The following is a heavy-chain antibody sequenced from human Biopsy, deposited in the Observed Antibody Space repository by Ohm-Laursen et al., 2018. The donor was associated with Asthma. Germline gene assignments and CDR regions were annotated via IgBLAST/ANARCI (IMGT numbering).Heavy chain of an antibody. D-gene: IGHD3/OR15-3a*01. CDR3: ARAPAGFWTGYLASRDH. V-gene: IGHV3-7*01. Sequence: SLRLSCAASGFSFSYYWMTWVRQGPGKGLEWVANIKKDGNEKSYADSVRGRFTISRDDATNSLYLQMNSLRSGDTAVYYCARAPAGFWTGYLASRDHWGQGTLVAVSS. CDR1: GFSFSYYW. J-gene: IGHJ4*02. CDR2: IKKDGNEK.